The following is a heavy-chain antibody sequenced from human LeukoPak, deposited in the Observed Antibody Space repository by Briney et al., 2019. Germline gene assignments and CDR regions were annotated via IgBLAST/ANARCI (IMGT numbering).Heavy chain of an antibody. CDR2: IKYDGSMT. D-gene: IGHD3-22*01. Sequence: GGSLRLSCAASGFTFSTYWMHWVRQAPGKVLVWVSRIKYDGSMTTYGDSVKGRFSISRDNAKNTVDLQMNSLRAEDTAVYYCARGASSAYYVDYWGQGTLVSVSS. J-gene: IGHJ4*02. V-gene: IGHV3-74*01. CDR3: ARGASSAYYVDY. CDR1: GFTFSTYW.